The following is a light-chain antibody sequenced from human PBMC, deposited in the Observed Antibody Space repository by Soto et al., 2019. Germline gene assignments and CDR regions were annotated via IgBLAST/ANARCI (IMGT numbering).Light chain of an antibody. Sequence: IFLTQSPGTPPLSPGERATLSCRCSQSVSSNYLAWYQQKPGQAPRLLIYDASNRATGIPARFSGSGSGTDFTLTISSLEPEDFAVYYCQQYGSSPITFGQGTRLEI. CDR1: QSVSSNY. CDR2: DAS. CDR3: QQYGSSPIT. V-gene: IGKV3-20*01. J-gene: IGKJ5*01.